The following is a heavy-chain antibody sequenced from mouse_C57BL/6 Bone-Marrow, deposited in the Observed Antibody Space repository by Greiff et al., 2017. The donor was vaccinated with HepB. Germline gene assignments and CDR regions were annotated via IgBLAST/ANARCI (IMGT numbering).Heavy chain of an antibody. CDR3: AIKGYGSSYAMDY. Sequence: QVQLKQPGAELVRPGSSVKLSCKASGYTFTSYWMHWVKQRPIQGLEWIGNIDPSDSETHYNQKFKDKATLTVDKSSSTAYMQLSSLTSEDSAVYYCAIKGYGSSYAMDYWGQGTSVTVSS. CDR1: GYTFTSYW. D-gene: IGHD1-1*01. V-gene: IGHV1-52*01. CDR2: IDPSDSET. J-gene: IGHJ4*01.